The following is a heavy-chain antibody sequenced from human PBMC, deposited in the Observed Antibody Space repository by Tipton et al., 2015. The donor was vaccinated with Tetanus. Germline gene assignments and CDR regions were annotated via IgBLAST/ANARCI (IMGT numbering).Heavy chain of an antibody. CDR3: GRGTDAYKSDNY. J-gene: IGHJ4*01. V-gene: IGHV4-34*01. CDR1: GESFSDYY. Sequence: TLSLTCAVYGESFSDYYWSWIRQPPGKGLEWSGEIHPSGITDYNPSLKSRVIISVDTSKNKFSRKLSSVTAADSALYFCGRGTDAYKSDNYWGQGTLVTVSS. D-gene: IGHD5-24*01. CDR2: IHPSGIT.